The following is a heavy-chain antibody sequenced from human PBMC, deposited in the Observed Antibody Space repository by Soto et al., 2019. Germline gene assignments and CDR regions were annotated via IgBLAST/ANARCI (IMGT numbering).Heavy chain of an antibody. J-gene: IGHJ4*02. D-gene: IGHD6-13*01. Sequence: AVGSLRLSCAASGFTFSSYAMSWIRQPPGKGLEWIGSIYYSGSTYYNPSLKSRVTISVDTSKNQFSLKLSSVTAADTAVYYCARPRIAAALYFDYWGQGTLVTVSS. V-gene: IGHV4-39*01. CDR1: GFTFSSYA. CDR2: IYYSGST. CDR3: ARPRIAAALYFDY.